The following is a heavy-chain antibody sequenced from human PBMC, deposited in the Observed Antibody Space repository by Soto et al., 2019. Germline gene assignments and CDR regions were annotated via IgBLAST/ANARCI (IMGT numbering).Heavy chain of an antibody. Sequence: QVQLVQSGAEVKKPGASVKVSCKASGYTFTGYYMHWVRQAPGQGLVWMGWINPNSGGTNYAQKFQGWVTMTRDTSISTAYMELSRLRSDDTAVYYCARLRYGSGSYLFDYWGQGTLVTVSS. J-gene: IGHJ4*02. CDR3: ARLRYGSGSYLFDY. CDR1: GYTFTGYY. D-gene: IGHD3-10*01. CDR2: INPNSGGT. V-gene: IGHV1-2*04.